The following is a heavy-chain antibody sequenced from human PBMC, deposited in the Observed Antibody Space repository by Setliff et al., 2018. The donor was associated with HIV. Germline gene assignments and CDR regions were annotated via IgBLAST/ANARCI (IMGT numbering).Heavy chain of an antibody. CDR2: INSDGSGT. J-gene: IGHJ4*02. Sequence: GGSLRLSCAASGFTFSNYWMHWVRQASGKGLVWVSRINSDGSGTSYADSVKGRFTISRDNANNSLFLQMDSLRADDTAVYYCAKDGMKGRSGTAMVSLDFDYWGQGTLVTVSS. CDR1: GFTFSNYW. V-gene: IGHV3-74*01. D-gene: IGHD5-18*01. CDR3: AKDGMKGRSGTAMVSLDFDY.